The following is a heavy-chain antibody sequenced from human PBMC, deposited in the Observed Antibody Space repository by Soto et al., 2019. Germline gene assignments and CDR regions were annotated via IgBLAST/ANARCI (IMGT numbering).Heavy chain of an antibody. CDR1: GFTFSSYS. D-gene: IGHD1-26*01. J-gene: IGHJ4*02. CDR2: ISSSSSYI. CDR3: ARDTSSGSSPFDY. Sequence: GSLRLSCAASGFTFSSYSMNWVRQAPGKGLEWVSSISSSSSYIYYADSVKGRFTISRDNAKNSLYLQMNSLRAEDTAVYYCARDTSSGSSPFDYWGQGTLVTVSS. V-gene: IGHV3-21*01.